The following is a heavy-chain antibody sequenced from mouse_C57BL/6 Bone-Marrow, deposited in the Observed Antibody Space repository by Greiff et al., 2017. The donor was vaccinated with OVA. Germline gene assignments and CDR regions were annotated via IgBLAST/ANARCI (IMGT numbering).Heavy chain of an antibody. CDR2: INPSSGYT. CDR1: GYTFTSYT. D-gene: IGHD2-1*01. CDR3: ASQIYYGNEGDY. V-gene: IGHV1-4*01. J-gene: IGHJ2*01. Sequence: QVQLKQSGAELARPGASVKMSCKASGYTFTSYTMHWVKQRPGQGLEWIGYINPSSGYTKYNQKFKDKATLTADKSSSTAYMQLSSLTSEDSAVYYCASQIYYGNEGDYWGQGTTLTVSS.